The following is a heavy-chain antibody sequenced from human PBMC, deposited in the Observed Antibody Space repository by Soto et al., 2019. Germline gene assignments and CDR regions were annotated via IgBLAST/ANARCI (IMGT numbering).Heavy chain of an antibody. V-gene: IGHV3-21*01. CDR2: ISSSSSYI. Sequence: XESLSLSFAASGFTFSSYSMNGVGQAPGKGLEWVSSISSSSSYIYYADSVKGRFTISRDNAKNSLYLQMNSLRAEDTAVYYCARDNTMIVVVHDAFDIWGQGTMVTVSS. CDR1: GFTFSSYS. J-gene: IGHJ3*02. CDR3: ARDNTMIVVVHDAFDI. D-gene: IGHD3-22*01.